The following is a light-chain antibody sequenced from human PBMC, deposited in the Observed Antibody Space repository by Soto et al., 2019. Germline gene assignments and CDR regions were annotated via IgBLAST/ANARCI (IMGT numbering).Light chain of an antibody. V-gene: IGKV3-11*01. J-gene: IGKJ4*01. CDR2: DTS. CDR1: QNINIF. Sequence: EVVLTQSPVTLSLSPGERATLSCRASQNINIFLAWYQQKPGQAPRLLIYDTSNRATGIPARFSGSGSGTDFTLTISSLEPEDFAVYYCQQRYNWPPLTFGGGTKVEIK. CDR3: QQRYNWPPLT.